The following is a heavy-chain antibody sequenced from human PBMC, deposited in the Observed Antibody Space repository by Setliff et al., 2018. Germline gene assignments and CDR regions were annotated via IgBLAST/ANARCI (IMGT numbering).Heavy chain of an antibody. CDR2: INRRGST. CDR3: ARNPDFLQYSFDL. V-gene: IGHV4-61*10. J-gene: IGHJ2*01. CDR1: GGSVNSGYDN. D-gene: IGHD5-12*01. Sequence: SETLSLTCTVSGGSVNSGYDNWNWLRQPVGKGLEWIGHINRRGSTYYNPSLKSRATISIDTSKSQFSLKLSSMTAADTALYYCARNPDFLQYSFDLWGRGTLVTVSS.